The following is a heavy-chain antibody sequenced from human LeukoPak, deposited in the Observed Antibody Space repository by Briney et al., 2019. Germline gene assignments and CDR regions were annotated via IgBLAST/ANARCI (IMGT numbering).Heavy chain of an antibody. D-gene: IGHD1-26*01. CDR2: INPNSGGT. CDR1: GYTFSDYY. V-gene: IGHV1-2*02. Sequence: ASLKLSCKASGYTFSDYYVHCVRQAPGQGLEWMGWINPNSGGTDYAQKFRGRVTLTRDTSISTAYMELSSLRSDDAAVYYCPRGVGPTTFFNYWGQGTLVTVSS. CDR3: PRGVGPTTFFNY. J-gene: IGHJ4*02.